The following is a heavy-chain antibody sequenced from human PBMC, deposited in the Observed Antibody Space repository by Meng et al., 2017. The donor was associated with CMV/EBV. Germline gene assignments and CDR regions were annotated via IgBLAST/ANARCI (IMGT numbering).Heavy chain of an antibody. D-gene: IGHD2-21*01. CDR1: GGSISSISYY. J-gene: IGHJ5*02. CDR3: ASIRWNCGCDCSLRGGFGP. CDR2: IYYSGST. Sequence: SETLSLTCTVSGGSISSISYYWGWIRQPPGKGLEWIGSIYYSGSTYYNPSLKSRVTISVDTSNNHFSLKLSSVTAADPSVYYCASIRWNCGCDCSLRGGFGPWGQGTLVTVSS. V-gene: IGHV4-39*07.